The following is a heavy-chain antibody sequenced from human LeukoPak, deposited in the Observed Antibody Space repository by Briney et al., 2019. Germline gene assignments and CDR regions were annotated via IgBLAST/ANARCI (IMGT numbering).Heavy chain of an antibody. CDR3: AKTVGYGDYVGYFDY. CDR1: GFTFSSYA. V-gene: IGHV3-23*01. Sequence: GGSLRLSCAASGFTFSSYAMSWVRQAPGKGLERVSAISGSGGSTYYADSVKGRFTISRDNSKNTLYLQMNSLRAEDTAVYYCAKTVGYGDYVGYFDYWGQGTLVTVSS. J-gene: IGHJ4*02. D-gene: IGHD4-17*01. CDR2: ISGSGGST.